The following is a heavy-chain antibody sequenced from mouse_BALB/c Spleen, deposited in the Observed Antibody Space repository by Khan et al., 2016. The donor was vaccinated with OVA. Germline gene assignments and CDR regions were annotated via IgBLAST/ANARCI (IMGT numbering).Heavy chain of an antibody. CDR2: IYPGSGYI. V-gene: IGHV1-77*01. CDR3: ASAGYGGFAR. J-gene: IGHJ3*01. Sequence: QVQLQQSGPELVKPGASVKMSCKASGYTFTDFLISWLKQRPGQGLEWIGEIYPGSGYIYYNEKFKGKATLTSDKSSNTTYLQLSSLTSEDSAVYFCASAGYGGFARWGQGTLVTVSA. D-gene: IGHD3-2*02. CDR1: GYTFTDFL.